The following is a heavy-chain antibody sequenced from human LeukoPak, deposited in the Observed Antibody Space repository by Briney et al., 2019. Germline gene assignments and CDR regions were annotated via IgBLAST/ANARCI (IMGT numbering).Heavy chain of an antibody. Sequence: SETLTLTCTVSGGSISSYYWSWIRQPPGKGLEWIGHINTSGSTNYNPSLKSRVTMSVDTSKNQFSLKLSSVTAADTAVYYCARGQRGSYYYSYMDVWGKGTTVTVSS. CDR3: ARGQRGSYYYSYMDV. V-gene: IGHV4-4*07. CDR1: GGSISSYY. CDR2: INTSGST. J-gene: IGHJ6*03.